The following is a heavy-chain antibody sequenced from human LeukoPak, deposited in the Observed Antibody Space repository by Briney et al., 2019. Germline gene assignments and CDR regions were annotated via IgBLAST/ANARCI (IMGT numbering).Heavy chain of an antibody. D-gene: IGHD6-19*01. CDR1: GFTFGSYA. Sequence: PGGSLRLSCAASGFTFGSYAMSWVRQAPGKGLEWVSAISGSGGSTYYADSVKGRFTISRDNSKNTLYLQMNSLRAEDTAVYYCAKWGGSTAVAGNFDYWGQGTLVTVSS. J-gene: IGHJ4*02. V-gene: IGHV3-23*01. CDR2: ISGSGGST. CDR3: AKWGGSTAVAGNFDY.